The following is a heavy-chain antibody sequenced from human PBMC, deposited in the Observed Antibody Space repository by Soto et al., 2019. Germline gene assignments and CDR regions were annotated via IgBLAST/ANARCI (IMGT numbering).Heavy chain of an antibody. CDR1: GFTFNNYA. D-gene: IGHD5-12*01. Sequence: GGSLRLSCAASGFTFNNYAMHWVRQAPGEGLEWVAVISYDGSSDYYADSVKGRFTISRDNSKNTLYLQMNSLRPEDTAVYCCANNPGEEWLVRGSYYDYGMDVWGQGTTVTVSS. J-gene: IGHJ6*02. V-gene: IGHV3-30*18. CDR3: ANNPGEEWLVRGSYYDYGMDV. CDR2: ISYDGSSD.